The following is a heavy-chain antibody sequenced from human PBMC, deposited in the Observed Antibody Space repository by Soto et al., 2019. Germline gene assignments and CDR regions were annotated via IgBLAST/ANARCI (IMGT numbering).Heavy chain of an antibody. Sequence: QEQLQESGPGLVKPSQTLSLTCTVSGGSISSDKYYWSWIRQSPGKGLEWIGNIHYGGTTYYTPSLEARLSTSVDTSTNQFSLKLTSVTAADTAVYFCAREDKLLKLRGWFGLWGQGTLVTVSS. J-gene: IGHJ5*02. D-gene: IGHD1-1*01. CDR2: IHYGGTT. V-gene: IGHV4-30-4*01. CDR3: AREDKLLKLRGWFGL. CDR1: GGSISSDKYY.